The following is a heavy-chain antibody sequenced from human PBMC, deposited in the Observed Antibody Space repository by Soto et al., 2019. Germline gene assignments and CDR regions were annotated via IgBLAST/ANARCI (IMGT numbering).Heavy chain of an antibody. Sequence: PGGSLRLSCAASGFTFSSYGMHWVRQAPGKGLEWVAVISYDGSNKYYADSVKGRFTISRDNSKNTLYLQMNSLRAEDTAVYYCGGDSSGWDYYYYGMDVWGQGTTVTVSS. CDR2: ISYDGSNK. CDR1: GFTFSSYG. V-gene: IGHV3-30*03. D-gene: IGHD6-19*01. CDR3: GGDSSGWDYYYYGMDV. J-gene: IGHJ6*02.